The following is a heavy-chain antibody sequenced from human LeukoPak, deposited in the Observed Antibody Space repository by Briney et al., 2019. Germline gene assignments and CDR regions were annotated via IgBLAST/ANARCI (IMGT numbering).Heavy chain of an antibody. V-gene: IGHV4-59*01. Sequence: SETLSLTCTVSGGSISSYYWSWIRQPPGKGPEWIGCIYYSGSTDYNPSLKSRVTISLDTSKNHLSLKLSSVTAADTAVYYCARVAAVAGSGEFYFDYWGQGTLVTVSS. CDR2: IYYSGST. CDR1: GGSISSYY. D-gene: IGHD6-19*01. CDR3: ARVAAVAGSGEFYFDY. J-gene: IGHJ4*02.